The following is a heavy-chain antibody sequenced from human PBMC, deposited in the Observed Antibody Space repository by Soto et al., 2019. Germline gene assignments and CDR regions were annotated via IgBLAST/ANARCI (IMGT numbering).Heavy chain of an antibody. D-gene: IGHD3-9*01. CDR1: GFMFSSKF. CDR3: AHMTGFDY. J-gene: IGHJ4*01. V-gene: IGHV3-23*01. Sequence: PGGSLRLSCVASGFMFSSKFMSWVRQTPGKGLEWVSTINHNGDNTYYADYVKGRFTISRDNSRNTLYLQMNSLRAEDTAVYYCAHMTGFDYWGHGTLVTAPQ. CDR2: INHNGDNT.